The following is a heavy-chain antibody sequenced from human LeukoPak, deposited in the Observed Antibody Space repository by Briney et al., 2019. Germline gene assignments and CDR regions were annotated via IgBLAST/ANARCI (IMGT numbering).Heavy chain of an antibody. CDR3: ARGRSSGYYLAPDY. D-gene: IGHD3-22*01. J-gene: IGHJ4*02. Sequence: GASVKVSCKASGGTFSTNAISWVRQAPGQGLEWMATIIPISGAPNYAPNFQGRVSVTADESTSTAYMELRSLRSDYTAVYYCARGRSSGYYLAPDYWGQGTLVTVSS. CDR1: GGTFSTNA. V-gene: IGHV1-69*13. CDR2: IIPISGAP.